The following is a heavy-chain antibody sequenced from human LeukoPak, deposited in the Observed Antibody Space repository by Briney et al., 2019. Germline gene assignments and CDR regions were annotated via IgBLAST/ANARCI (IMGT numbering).Heavy chain of an antibody. J-gene: IGHJ4*02. CDR1: GGSISSSNW. CDR2: IYHSGST. CDR3: ARERDSSSSWFDY. V-gene: IGHV4-4*02. D-gene: IGHD6-13*01. Sequence: PSGTLSLTCAVSGGSISSSNWWSWVRQPPGKGLEWIGEIYHSGSTNYNPSLKSRVTISVDKSKNQFSLKLSSVTAADTAVYYCARERDSSSSWFDYWGQGTLVTVSS.